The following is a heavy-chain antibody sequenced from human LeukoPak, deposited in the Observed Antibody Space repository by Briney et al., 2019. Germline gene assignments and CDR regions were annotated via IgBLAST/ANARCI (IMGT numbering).Heavy chain of an antibody. Sequence: GESLRLSCAASGFTFSTYWMHWVREAPGKGLVWGSRTNSDGSSTVYADSVKGRFTISRDNPKNTLFLQMNSLRAEDTAVYYCARDLFYDNSGYYAFDSWGQGTLVTVSS. CDR3: ARDLFYDNSGYYAFDS. V-gene: IGHV3-74*01. CDR2: TNSDGSST. J-gene: IGHJ4*02. CDR1: GFTFSTYW. D-gene: IGHD3-22*01.